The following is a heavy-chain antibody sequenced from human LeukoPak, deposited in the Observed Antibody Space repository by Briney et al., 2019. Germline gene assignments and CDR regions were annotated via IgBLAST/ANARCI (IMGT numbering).Heavy chain of an antibody. J-gene: IGHJ4*02. Sequence: PGGSLRLSCAASGFTFSNAWMSWVRQAPGKGLEWVGRIKSKTDGGTTDYAAPVKGRFTISRDDSKNTLYLQMNSLKTEDTAVYYCTTTIRPTALELRDYWGQGTLVTVSS. V-gene: IGHV3-15*01. CDR1: GFTFSNAW. CDR3: TTTIRPTALELRDY. CDR2: IKSKTDGGTT. D-gene: IGHD1-7*01.